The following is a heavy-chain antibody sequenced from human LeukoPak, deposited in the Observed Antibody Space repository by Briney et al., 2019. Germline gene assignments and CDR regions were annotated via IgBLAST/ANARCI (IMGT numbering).Heavy chain of an antibody. V-gene: IGHV4-61*01. J-gene: IGHJ6*02. D-gene: IGHD1-1*01. CDR3: ARDTNGVDV. CDR1: DGSVSRGSYY. Sequence: SETLSLTCTVSDGSVSRGSYYWSWIRQSPGKGLVWIGHIFYTGSTNYSPSLKSRVTISIDTSKNQFSLKLSSVTAADTAVYYCARDTNGVDVWGQGTTVTVSS. CDR2: IFYTGST.